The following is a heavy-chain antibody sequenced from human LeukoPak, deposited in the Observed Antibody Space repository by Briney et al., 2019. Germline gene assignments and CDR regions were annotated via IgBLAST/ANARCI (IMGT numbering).Heavy chain of an antibody. J-gene: IGHJ5*02. D-gene: IGHD3-3*01. CDR2: FDPEDGET. V-gene: IGHV1-24*01. CDR1: GYTLTELS. CDR3: ARAIKARYYDFQNWFDP. Sequence: ASVKVSCKVSGYTLTELSMHWVRQAPGKGLEWMGGFDPEDGETIYAQKFQGRVTMTEDTSTDTAYMELSSLRSEDTAVYYCARAIKARYYDFQNWFDPWGQGTLVTVSS.